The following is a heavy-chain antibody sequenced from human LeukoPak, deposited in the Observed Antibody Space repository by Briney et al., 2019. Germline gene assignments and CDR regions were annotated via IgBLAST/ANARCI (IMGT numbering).Heavy chain of an antibody. J-gene: IGHJ6*02. V-gene: IGHV1-18*01. CDR2: ISAYNGNT. D-gene: IGHD4-17*01. Sequence: ASVKVSCKASGYTFTSYAMHWVRQAPGQGLEWMGWISAYNGNTNYAQKLQGRVTMTTDTSTSTAYMELRSLRSDDTAVYYCARDWIHYGDYAEHYGMDVWGQGTTVTVSS. CDR1: GYTFTSYA. CDR3: ARDWIHYGDYAEHYGMDV.